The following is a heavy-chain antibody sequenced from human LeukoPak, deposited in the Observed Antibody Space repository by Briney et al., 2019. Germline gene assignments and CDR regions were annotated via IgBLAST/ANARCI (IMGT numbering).Heavy chain of an antibody. J-gene: IGHJ4*02. Sequence: PRASVKVSCKASGYTFTGHYMNWVRQAPGQGLEWMGRVDPNTGGTKFAQRFQGRVTMTTDTSVTTAYMELSSLTSDDTAVYYCAGEFYYDIRGFDYWGQGTLVTVAS. CDR1: GYTFTGHY. V-gene: IGHV1-2*06. CDR2: VDPNTGGT. D-gene: IGHD3-22*01. CDR3: AGEFYYDIRGFDY.